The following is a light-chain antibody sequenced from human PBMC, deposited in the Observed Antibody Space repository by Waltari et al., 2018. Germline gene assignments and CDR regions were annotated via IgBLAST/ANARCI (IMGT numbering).Light chain of an antibody. CDR1: SSNIGSNT. CDR3: AAWDDSLNGFYV. Sequence: QSVLTQPPSASGTPGPRVTISFSGSSSNIGSNTVNWYQQLPGTARKLLIYRDHQRPSGVPDRFSGSKSGTAASLAISGLQSEDEADYYCAAWDDSLNGFYVFGTGTKVTVL. J-gene: IGLJ1*01. V-gene: IGLV1-44*01. CDR2: RDH.